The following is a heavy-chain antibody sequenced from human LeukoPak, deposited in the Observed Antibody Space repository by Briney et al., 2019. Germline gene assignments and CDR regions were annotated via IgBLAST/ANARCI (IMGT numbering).Heavy chain of an antibody. J-gene: IGHJ4*02. CDR1: GGSISSYY. D-gene: IGHD4-17*01. V-gene: IGHV4-59*01. CDR2: IYYSGST. CDR3: ARDRDGDYLFDY. Sequence: SETLSLTCTVSGGSISSYYWSWIRQPPGKGLEWIGYIYYSGSTNYNPSLKGRVTISVDTSKNQFSLKLSSVTAADTAVYYCARDRDGDYLFDYWGQGTLVTVSS.